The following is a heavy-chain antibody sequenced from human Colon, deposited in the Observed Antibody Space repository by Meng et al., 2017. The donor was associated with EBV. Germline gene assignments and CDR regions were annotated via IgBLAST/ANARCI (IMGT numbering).Heavy chain of an antibody. Sequence: HLQLQEAGPGLLKPSETLSLTCTVSGGSISSSHYYWGWVRQPPGKGLQWIGTIYHSGSTSYNPSLQSRVTMFVDTSKNQFSLMLTSVTATDTAVYYCARRRGGSGRDCWGQGTLVTVSS. CDR2: IYHSGST. V-gene: IGHV4-39*01. CDR3: ARRRGGSGRDC. D-gene: IGHD3-10*01. J-gene: IGHJ4*02. CDR1: GGSISSSHYY.